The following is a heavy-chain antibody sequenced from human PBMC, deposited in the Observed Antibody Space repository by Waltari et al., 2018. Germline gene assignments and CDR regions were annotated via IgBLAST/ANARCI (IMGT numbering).Heavy chain of an antibody. D-gene: IGHD2-2*01. CDR1: GYTLTSSY. CDR2: IKPNSGDT. J-gene: IGHJ5*02. Sequence: QVQLVQSGAEVKKPGASVKVSCNASGYTLTSSYMPWVRKAPGQGLEWKGRIKPNSGDTNYGRKFQDRVTMTRDTSVNTAYMVVGRLASDDPAVYFCARESAFSTSWYPGFDPWGQGTLVTVAS. CDR3: ARESAFSTSWYPGFDP. V-gene: IGHV1-2*06.